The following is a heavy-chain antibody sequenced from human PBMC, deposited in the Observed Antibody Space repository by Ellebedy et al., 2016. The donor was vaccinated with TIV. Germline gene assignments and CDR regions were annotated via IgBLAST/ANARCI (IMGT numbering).Heavy chain of an antibody. J-gene: IGHJ3*02. D-gene: IGHD2-2*01. CDR2: IIPIFGTA. Sequence: SVKVSXXASGGTFSSYAISWVRQAPGQGLEWMGGIIPIFGTANYAQKFQGRVTITADESTSTAYMELSSLRSEDTAVYYCARAPVDIVVVPAQIRQMGAFDIWGQGTMVTVSS. CDR1: GGTFSSYA. V-gene: IGHV1-69*13. CDR3: ARAPVDIVVVPAQIRQMGAFDI.